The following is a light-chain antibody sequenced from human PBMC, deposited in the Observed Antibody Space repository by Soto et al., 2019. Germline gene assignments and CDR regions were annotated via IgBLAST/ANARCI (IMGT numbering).Light chain of an antibody. Sequence: VVLTQSPGTRAFSPGERATRSCRASQSVSSKLAWYQQKPGQAPRLLIYDAYNRATGIPARFSGSGSGTDFTLTISSLEPEDSAVYYCQQRHMWPITFGQGTRLEIK. J-gene: IGKJ5*01. CDR2: DAY. CDR3: QQRHMWPIT. V-gene: IGKV3-11*01. CDR1: QSVSSK.